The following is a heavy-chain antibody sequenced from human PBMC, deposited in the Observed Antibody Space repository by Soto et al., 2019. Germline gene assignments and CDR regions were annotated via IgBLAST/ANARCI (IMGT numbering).Heavy chain of an antibody. Sequence: SKTLSLTCTVSGGSVTSNAYYWGWIRQPPGKGLEWLGYIYYSGSASYNPSLKSRVTMSVDTSKNQFSLKLSSVTAADTAVYYCARRPKRGSYSWCFDYWGQGTLVTVSS. V-gene: IGHV4-39*01. CDR2: IYYSGSA. D-gene: IGHD1-26*01. J-gene: IGHJ4*02. CDR1: GGSVTSNAYY. CDR3: ARRPKRGSYSWCFDY.